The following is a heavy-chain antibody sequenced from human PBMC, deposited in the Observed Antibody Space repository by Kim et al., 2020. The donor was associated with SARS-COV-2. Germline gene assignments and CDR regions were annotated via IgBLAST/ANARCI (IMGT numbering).Heavy chain of an antibody. CDR2: IYYSGST. Sequence: SETLSLTCTVSGGSISSGGYYWSWIRQLPGKGLEWIGYIYYSGSTYYNPSLKSRITISVDTSRNQFSLNLTSVTVADTAVYYCACSYGSGSWFDPWGQGTLVTVSS. CDR3: ACSYGSGSWFDP. J-gene: IGHJ5*02. D-gene: IGHD3-10*01. V-gene: IGHV4-31*03. CDR1: GGSISSGGYY.